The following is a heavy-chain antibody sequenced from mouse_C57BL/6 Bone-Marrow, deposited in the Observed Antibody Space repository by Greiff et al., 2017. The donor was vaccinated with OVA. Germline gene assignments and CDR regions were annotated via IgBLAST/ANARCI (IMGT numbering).Heavy chain of an antibody. CDR1: GYTFTTYP. CDR3: ARPGDYDGDWFAY. Sequence: QVQPQQSGAELVKPGASVKMSCKASGYTFTTYPIARVKQNHGKSLEWVGNFHPYNDDTKYYDKFKGKATLTVEKSSSTVYLELRRITSDDAAVYYCARPGDYDGDWFAYWGQGTLVTVSA. D-gene: IGHD2-4*01. V-gene: IGHV1-47*01. CDR2: FHPYNDDT. J-gene: IGHJ3*01.